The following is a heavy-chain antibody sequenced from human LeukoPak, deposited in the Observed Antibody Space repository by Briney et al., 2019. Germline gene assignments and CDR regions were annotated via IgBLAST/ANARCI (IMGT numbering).Heavy chain of an antibody. CDR3: ARGLYADDAFDI. D-gene: IGHD2/OR15-2a*01. Sequence: GGSLRLSCVASGFNLRSYWMSWVRQTPGKGLEWVANIKQDGREKYYVDSVKGRFTVSRDNAKNSLYLQMDSLRAEDTAVYYCARGLYADDAFDIWGQGTMVTVSS. CDR2: IKQDGREK. J-gene: IGHJ3*02. V-gene: IGHV3-7*01. CDR1: GFNLRSYW.